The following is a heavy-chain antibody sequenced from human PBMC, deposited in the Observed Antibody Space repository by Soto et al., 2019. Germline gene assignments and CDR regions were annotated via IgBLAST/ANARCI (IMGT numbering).Heavy chain of an antibody. Sequence: GGSLRLSCAASGFTFDDYAMHWVRQAPGKGLEWVSGISWNSGSIGYADSVKGRFTISRDNAKNSLYLQMNSLRAEDTALYYCASSIAAAGDLFDAFDIWGQGTMVTVSS. D-gene: IGHD6-13*01. CDR3: ASSIAAAGDLFDAFDI. CDR1: GFTFDDYA. V-gene: IGHV3-9*01. CDR2: ISWNSGSI. J-gene: IGHJ3*02.